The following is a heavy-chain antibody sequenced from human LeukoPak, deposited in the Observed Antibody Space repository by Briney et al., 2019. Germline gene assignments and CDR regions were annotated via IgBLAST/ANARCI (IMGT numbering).Heavy chain of an antibody. CDR2: IYTSGST. D-gene: IGHD2-15*01. CDR1: GVSVTSGNYY. Sequence: SETLSLTCTVSGVSVTSGNYYWSWIRQPAGTGLEWIGRIYTSGSTNYNPSLKSRVTISVDTSKNQFSLKLTSVTAADTAVYYCAKIPRGGYMDVWGKGTTVTVSS. J-gene: IGHJ6*03. V-gene: IGHV4-61*02. CDR3: AKIPRGGYMDV.